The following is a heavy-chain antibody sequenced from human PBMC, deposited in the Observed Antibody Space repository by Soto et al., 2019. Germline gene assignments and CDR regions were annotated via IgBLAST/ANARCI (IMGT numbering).Heavy chain of an antibody. D-gene: IGHD6-19*01. CDR3: AKGAVAVSWFDP. CDR1: GFTFSSYG. CDR2: ISYDGSNK. J-gene: IGHJ5*02. V-gene: IGHV3-30*18. Sequence: QVQLVESGGGVVQPGRSLRLSCAASGFTFSSYGMHWVRQAPGKGLEWVAVISYDGSNKYYADSVKGRFTISRDNSKNTLDLQMNSLRAEDTAVYYCAKGAVAVSWFDPWGQGTLVTVSS.